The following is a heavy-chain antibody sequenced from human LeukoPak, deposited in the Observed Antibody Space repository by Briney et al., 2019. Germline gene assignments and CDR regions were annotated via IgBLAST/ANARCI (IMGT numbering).Heavy chain of an antibody. Sequence: SQTLSLTCAVSGGSISSGGYSWSWIRQPPGRGLEWIGYIYHNGSTYYNPSLKSRVTISVDRSKNQFSLKLSSVTAADTAVYYCARAGYCSSTSCLDAFDIWGQGTMVTVSS. CDR3: ARAGYCSSTSCLDAFDI. D-gene: IGHD2-2*01. V-gene: IGHV4-30-2*01. CDR2: IYHNGST. J-gene: IGHJ3*02. CDR1: GGSISSGGYS.